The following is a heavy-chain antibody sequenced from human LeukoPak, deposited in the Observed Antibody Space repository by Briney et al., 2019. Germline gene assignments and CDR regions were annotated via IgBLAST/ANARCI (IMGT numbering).Heavy chain of an antibody. J-gene: IGHJ4*03. D-gene: IGHD1-1*01. Sequence: GGSLRRSCAASGFSFSNYWMSWVRQAPGRGLEWVANIDPHGSETQYVGSVKGRFTTSRDNAKNSLYVQMNSLRAEDTAIYYCARIWYFGDNNWRYFDYWGQGTLVTVAS. CDR1: GFSFSNYW. CDR2: IDPHGSET. CDR3: ARIWYFGDNNWRYFDY. V-gene: IGHV3-7*01.